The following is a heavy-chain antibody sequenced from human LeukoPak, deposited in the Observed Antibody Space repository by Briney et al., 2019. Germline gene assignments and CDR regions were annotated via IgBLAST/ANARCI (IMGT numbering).Heavy chain of an antibody. Sequence: PGGSLRLSCAASGFTFSSYWMHWVRQAPGKGLVWVSRINSDGSSTSYADSVKGRFTISRDNAKNSLYLQMNSLRAEDTAVYYCARVFRYCSSTSCFPTFDYWGQGTLVTVSS. J-gene: IGHJ4*02. CDR1: GFTFSSYW. CDR2: INSDGSST. D-gene: IGHD2-2*01. CDR3: ARVFRYCSSTSCFPTFDY. V-gene: IGHV3-74*01.